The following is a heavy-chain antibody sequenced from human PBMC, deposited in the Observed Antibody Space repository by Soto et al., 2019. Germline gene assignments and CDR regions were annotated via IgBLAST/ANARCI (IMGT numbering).Heavy chain of an antibody. D-gene: IGHD3-22*01. CDR1: GFTFITYW. CDR3: VRFPFIDTSDQGY. V-gene: IGHV3-7*01. Sequence: GGSLRLSCAASGFTFITYWMNWVRQAPGKGLEWVAKINQDGSVKYYVDSVRGRFTISRDNAKNSLFLQMNSLRAEDKALYDCVRFPFIDTSDQGYWGQGTLVTVSS. J-gene: IGHJ4*02. CDR2: INQDGSVK.